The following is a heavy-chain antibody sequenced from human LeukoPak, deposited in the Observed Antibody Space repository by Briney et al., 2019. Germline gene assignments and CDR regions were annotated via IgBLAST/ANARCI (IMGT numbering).Heavy chain of an antibody. J-gene: IGHJ4*02. CDR2: INPNSGGT. D-gene: IGHD2-21*02. CDR1: GYTFTGYY. CDR3: VVVTAILHFDY. V-gene: IGHV1-2*04. Sequence: ASVKVSCKASGYTFTGYYMHWVRQAPGQGLEWMGWINPNSGGTNYAQKFQGWVTMTRDTSISTAYMELSRLRSDDTAVYYCVVVTAILHFDYWGQGTPVTVSS.